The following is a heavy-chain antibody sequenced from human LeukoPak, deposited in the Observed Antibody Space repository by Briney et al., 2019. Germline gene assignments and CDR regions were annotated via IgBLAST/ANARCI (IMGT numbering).Heavy chain of an antibody. CDR2: IYTSGST. Sequence: PSETLSLTCTVSGGSISSYYWSWIRQPAGKGLEWIGRIYTSGSTNYNPSLKSRVTMSVDTSKNQFSLKPSSVTAADTAVYYCARGRGSTGAVKYYFDYWGQGTLVTVSS. D-gene: IGHD3-10*01. J-gene: IGHJ4*02. V-gene: IGHV4-4*07. CDR3: ARGRGSTGAVKYYFDY. CDR1: GGSISSYY.